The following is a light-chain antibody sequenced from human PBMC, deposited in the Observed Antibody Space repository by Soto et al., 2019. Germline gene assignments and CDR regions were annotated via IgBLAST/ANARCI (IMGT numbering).Light chain of an antibody. CDR2: EVT. CDR3: SSYTSSNTLV. V-gene: IGLV2-14*01. CDR1: SSDIGAYNY. Sequence: QSALTQPASVSGSPGQSITISCTGTSSDIGAYNYVSWYQQHPGKAPKLMIYEVTNRPSGVSNRFSGSKSGNTASLTISGLQADDGADYYCSSYTSSNTLVFGGGTQLTVL. J-gene: IGLJ2*01.